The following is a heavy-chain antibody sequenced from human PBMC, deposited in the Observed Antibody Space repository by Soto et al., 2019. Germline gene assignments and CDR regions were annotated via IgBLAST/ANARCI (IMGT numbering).Heavy chain of an antibody. CDR3: ARVPDR. CDR1: GGSISSGGYS. D-gene: IGHD2-2*01. Sequence: PSETLSLTCAVSGGSISSGGYSWSWIRQPPGRGLEWIGYIYHSGSTYYNPSLKSRVTISVDRSKNQFSLKLSSVTAADTAVYYCARVPDRWGQGTLVTVSS. V-gene: IGHV4-30-2*01. CDR2: IYHSGST. J-gene: IGHJ5*02.